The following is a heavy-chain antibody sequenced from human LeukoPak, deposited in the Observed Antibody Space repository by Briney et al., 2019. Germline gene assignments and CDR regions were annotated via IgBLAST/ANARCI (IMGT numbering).Heavy chain of an antibody. CDR3: ARGDGGSYFSSYYYYYGMDV. V-gene: IGHV3-72*01. J-gene: IGHJ6*02. CDR1: GFTFSDHY. CDR2: IRDKANRYTI. Sequence: GGSLRLSCVASGFTFSDHYMDWVRQAPGKGLEWVGRIRDKANRYTIEYAASVKGKYTVSRDDSKNSLYLQMNSLNTEDTAVYYCARGDGGSYFSSYYYYYGMDVWGQGTTVTVSS. D-gene: IGHD1-26*01.